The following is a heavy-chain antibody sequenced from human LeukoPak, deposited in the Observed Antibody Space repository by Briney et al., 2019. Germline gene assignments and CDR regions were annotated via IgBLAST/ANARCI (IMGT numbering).Heavy chain of an antibody. V-gene: IGHV4-39*01. CDR1: GGSISSSSYY. Sequence: PSETLSLTCTVSGGSISSSSYYWGWIRQPPGKGLEWTGSIYYSGSTYYNPSLKSRVTISVDTSKNQFSLKLSSVTAADTAVYYCARQAVAGTSLDVWGQGTTVTVSS. CDR2: IYYSGST. J-gene: IGHJ6*02. CDR3: ARQAVAGTSLDV. D-gene: IGHD6-19*01.